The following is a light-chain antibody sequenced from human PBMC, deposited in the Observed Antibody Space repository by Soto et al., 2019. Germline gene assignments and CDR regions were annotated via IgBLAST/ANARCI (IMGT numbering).Light chain of an antibody. CDR3: QHYNSYSEA. CDR1: QGVSTW. V-gene: IGKV1-5*03. CDR2: EAS. J-gene: IGKJ1*01. Sequence: MTYSQAALSVSPCERTTLSYRASQGVSTWLAWYQQRPSQAPKLLVYEASKLPSGVPSRFSGSGSGTEFTLTISSLEPDDFAIYYCQHYNSYSEAFGQGTKVDIK.